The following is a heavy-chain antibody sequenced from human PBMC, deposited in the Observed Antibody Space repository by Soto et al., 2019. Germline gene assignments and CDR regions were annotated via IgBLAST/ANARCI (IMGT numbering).Heavy chain of an antibody. CDR1: GFTFSSYG. Sequence: QVQLVESGGCVVQPGRSLRLSCAASGFTFSSYGLHWVRQAPGKGLEWVAVIWYEGSNKYYAESVKGRFTISRDNSKNTLYLQMDSLRDEDTAVYYCARLREYCTNGVCYPDLDYWGQGTLVTVS. CDR3: ARLREYCTNGVCYPDLDY. V-gene: IGHV3-33*01. CDR2: IWYEGSNK. J-gene: IGHJ4*02. D-gene: IGHD2-8*01.